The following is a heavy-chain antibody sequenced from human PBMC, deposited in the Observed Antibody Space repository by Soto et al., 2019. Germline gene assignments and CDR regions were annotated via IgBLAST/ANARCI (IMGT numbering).Heavy chain of an antibody. J-gene: IGHJ4*02. D-gene: IGHD2-21*02. Sequence: PGGSLRLSCAASEFTFSSYAMHWVRQAPGKGLEWVAVISYDGSNKYYADSVKGRFTISRDNSKNTLYLQMNSLRTEDTAVYYCARPTVEVTSNYFDLWGQGTLVTVSS. CDR3: ARPTVEVTSNYFDL. CDR1: EFTFSSYA. V-gene: IGHV3-30-3*01. CDR2: ISYDGSNK.